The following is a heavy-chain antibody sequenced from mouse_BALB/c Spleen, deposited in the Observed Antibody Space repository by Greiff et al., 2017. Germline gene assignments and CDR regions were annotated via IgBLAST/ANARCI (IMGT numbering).Heavy chain of an antibody. J-gene: IGHJ1*01. CDR2: INPSNGRT. CDR3: ARGYGSLYGYFDV. D-gene: IGHD1-1*01. V-gene: IGHV1S81*02. CDR1: GYTFTSYW. Sequence: QVQLQQPGAELVKPGASVKLSCKASGYTFTSYWMHWVKQRPGQGLEWIGEINPSNGRTNYNEKFKSKATLTVDKSSSTAYMQLSSLTSEDSAVYYCARGYGSLYGYFDVWGAGTTVTVSS.